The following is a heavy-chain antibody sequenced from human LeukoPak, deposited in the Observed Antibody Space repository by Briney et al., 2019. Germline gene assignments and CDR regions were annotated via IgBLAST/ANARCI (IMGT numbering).Heavy chain of an antibody. D-gene: IGHD2-2*01. J-gene: IGHJ5*02. CDR1: GYTFTGYY. Sequence: ASVKVSCKASGYTFTGYYMHWVRQAPGQGLEWMGRINPNSGGTNYAQKFQGRVTMTRDTSISTAYMELSRLRSDDTAVYYCARDFLVPAAPYNWFDPWGQGTLVTGSS. CDR3: ARDFLVPAAPYNWFDP. V-gene: IGHV1-2*06. CDR2: INPNSGGT.